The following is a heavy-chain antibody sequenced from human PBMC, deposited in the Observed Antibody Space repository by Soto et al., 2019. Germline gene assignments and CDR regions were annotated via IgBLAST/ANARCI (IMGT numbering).Heavy chain of an antibody. J-gene: IGHJ6*02. CDR3: ARVAVGSNYYYYGMDV. Sequence: LRLSCAASGLTFSSDAMNWVRQAPGKGLEWVAVISYDGSNKYYADSVKGRFTISRDNSKNTLYLQMNSLRAEDTAVYYCARVAVGSNYYYYGMDVWGQGTTVTVSS. V-gene: IGHV3-30-3*01. CDR1: GLTFSSDA. CDR2: ISYDGSNK. D-gene: IGHD1-26*01.